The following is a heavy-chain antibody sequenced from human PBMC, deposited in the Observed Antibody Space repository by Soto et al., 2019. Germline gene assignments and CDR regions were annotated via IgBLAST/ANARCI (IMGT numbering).Heavy chain of an antibody. V-gene: IGHV3-13*01. CDR1: GFTFSNYD. D-gene: IGHD2-2*01. CDR3: AKSGIVVVPAAMFSWDY. CDR2: IGTAGDT. Sequence: GGSLRLSCAASGFTFSNYDMHCVRQVTGKGLEWVSTIGTAGDTYYPGSVKGRFTISRENAKNSLYLQMNSLRAEDTAVYYCAKSGIVVVPAAMFSWDYWGQGTLVTVSS. J-gene: IGHJ4*02.